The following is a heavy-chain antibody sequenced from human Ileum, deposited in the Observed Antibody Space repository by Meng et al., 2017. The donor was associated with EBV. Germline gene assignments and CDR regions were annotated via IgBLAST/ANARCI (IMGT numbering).Heavy chain of an antibody. J-gene: IGHJ4*02. CDR1: GGSISSSSYY. CDR2: IYYSGST. V-gene: IGHV4-39*07. CDR3: ARDYYYDSSPTPDY. Sequence: LQLQGAGPGLVKPSETLSLPCTVSGGSISSSSYYWGWIRQPPGKGLEWIGSIYYSGSTYYNPSLKSRVTISVDTSKNQFSLKLSSVTAADTAVYYCARDYYYDSSPTPDYWGQGTLVTVSS. D-gene: IGHD3-22*01.